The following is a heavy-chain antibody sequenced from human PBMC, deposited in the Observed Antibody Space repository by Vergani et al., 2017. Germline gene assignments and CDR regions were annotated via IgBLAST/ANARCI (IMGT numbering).Heavy chain of an antibody. CDR2: VSWNSETI. Sequence: EVQLVESGGGLVQPGGSLRLSCEASGFRFDEYAMHWVRRVPGKGLEWVSGVSWNSETIRYADSVKGRFTISRDNAKSSLYLQMDSLRPEDTAHYYCAKGQQLVFFSVDVWGIGTSVTVTA. CDR1: GFRFDEYA. J-gene: IGHJ6*04. V-gene: IGHV3-9*01. D-gene: IGHD6-13*01. CDR3: AKGQQLVFFSVDV.